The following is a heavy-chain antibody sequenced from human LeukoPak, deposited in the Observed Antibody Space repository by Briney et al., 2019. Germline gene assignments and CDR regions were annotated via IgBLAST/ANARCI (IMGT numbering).Heavy chain of an antibody. CDR1: GFTFSSYS. Sequence: GGSLRLSCAASGFTFSSYSMNWVRQAPGKGLEWVSSISSSSNYIYYADSVKGRFTISRDNAKNSLYLQMNSLRAEDTAVYYCARDAPWAGTNAFDIWGQGTMVTVSS. CDR2: ISSSSNYI. CDR3: ARDAPWAGTNAFDI. J-gene: IGHJ3*02. D-gene: IGHD1/OR15-1a*01. V-gene: IGHV3-21*01.